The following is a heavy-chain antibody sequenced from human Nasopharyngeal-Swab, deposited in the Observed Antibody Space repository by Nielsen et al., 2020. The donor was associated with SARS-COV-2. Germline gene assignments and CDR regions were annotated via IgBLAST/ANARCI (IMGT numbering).Heavy chain of an antibody. Sequence: SETLSLTCTVSGGSISSGSYYWSWIRQPAGKGLEWIGRIYTSGSTNYNPSLKSRVTISVDTSKNQFSLKLSSVTAADTAVYYCARDWMIAVAGYYYYYGMDVWGPGTTVTVSS. J-gene: IGHJ6*02. CDR2: IYTSGST. CDR1: GGSISSGSYY. D-gene: IGHD6-19*01. CDR3: ARDWMIAVAGYYYYYGMDV. V-gene: IGHV4-61*02.